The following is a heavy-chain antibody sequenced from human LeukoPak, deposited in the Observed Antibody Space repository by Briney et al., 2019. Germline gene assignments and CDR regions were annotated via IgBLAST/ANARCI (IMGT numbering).Heavy chain of an antibody. CDR1: GGSISSHY. J-gene: IGHJ5*02. Sequence: SETLSLTCTVSGGSISSHYWSWIRQPPGKGLEWIGYIYYSGSTNYNPSLKSRVTISVDTSKNQFSQKLSSVTAADTAVYYCARAQGGSYNWLDPWGQGTLVTVSP. V-gene: IGHV4-59*11. CDR2: IYYSGST. CDR3: ARAQGGSYNWLDP. D-gene: IGHD1-26*01.